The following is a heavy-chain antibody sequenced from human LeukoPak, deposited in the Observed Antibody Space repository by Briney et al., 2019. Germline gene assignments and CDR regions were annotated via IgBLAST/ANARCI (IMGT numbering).Heavy chain of an antibody. J-gene: IGHJ4*02. D-gene: IGHD2-21*02. V-gene: IGHV3-66*01. CDR1: GFIVSGNY. Sequence: QAGGSLRLSCAASGFIVSGNYMTWVRQAPGKGLEWVSTLYGGGNTYYADSVKGRFTISRDNSKNTLYLQMNSLRAEDTAVYYCARGLSGSGSDCCPFKYWGQGTLVTVSS. CDR3: ARGLSGSGSDCCPFKY. CDR2: LYGGGNT.